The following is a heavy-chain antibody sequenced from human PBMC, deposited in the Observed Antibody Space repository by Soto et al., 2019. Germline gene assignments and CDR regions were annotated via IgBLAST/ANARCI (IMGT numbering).Heavy chain of an antibody. CDR3: ARRALPQCINGVCYKDGFWDY. CDR2: IYYSGTT. V-gene: IGHV4-31*03. D-gene: IGHD2-8*01. CDR1: GGSVSSGGYY. J-gene: IGHJ4*02. Sequence: QVQLQESGPGLVKPSQTLSLTCTVSGGSVSSGGYYWSWIRQHPGTGPEWIGYIYYSGTTYFNPSLKSRASISLDTSKNEFSLKLTSVTAADTAVYYCARRALPQCINGVCYKDGFWDYWGQGALVTVSS.